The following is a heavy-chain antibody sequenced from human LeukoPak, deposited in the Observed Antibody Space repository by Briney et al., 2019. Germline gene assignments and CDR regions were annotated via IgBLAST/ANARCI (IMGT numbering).Heavy chain of an antibody. CDR3: ATEHWGPNS. D-gene: IGHD3-16*01. J-gene: IGHJ4*02. CDR1: GFTFSSYA. Sequence: GGSLRLSCAASGFTFSSYAIHWVRQAPGKGLEWVAVISFDGTDAFYADSVKGRFTISRDNAKNSLFLQMSSLRGEDTALYYCATEHWGPNSWGQGTLVTVSS. CDR2: ISFDGTDA. V-gene: IGHV3-30*04.